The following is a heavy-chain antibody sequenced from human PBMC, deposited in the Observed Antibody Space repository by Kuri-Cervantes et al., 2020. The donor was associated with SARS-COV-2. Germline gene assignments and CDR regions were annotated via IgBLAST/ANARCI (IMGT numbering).Heavy chain of an antibody. V-gene: IGHV4-61*01. CDR1: GGSVSSGSYY. J-gene: IGHJ4*02. D-gene: IGHD3-3*01. CDR2: INHSGST. Sequence: GSLRLSCTVSGGSVSSGSYYWSWIRQPPGKGLEWIGEINHSGSTNYNPSLKSRVTISVDTSKNQFSLKLSSVTAADTAVYYCARDSYYDFWSGYYSYWGQGTLVTVSS. CDR3: ARDSYYDFWSGYYSY.